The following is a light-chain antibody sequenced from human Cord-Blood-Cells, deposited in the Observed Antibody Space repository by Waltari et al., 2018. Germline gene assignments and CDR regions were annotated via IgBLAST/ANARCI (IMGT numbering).Light chain of an antibody. CDR2: YDS. J-gene: IGLJ1*01. V-gene: IGLV3-21*02. CDR3: QVWDSSSDHYV. Sequence: SDLWTQPPSVSVAPGQTSRITCGGNNIGSKRVHWYQQKPGQAPVLVIYYDSDRPSGIPERFSGSNSGNTATLTISRVEAGDEADYYCQVWDSSSDHYVFGTGTKVTVL. CDR1: NIGSKR.